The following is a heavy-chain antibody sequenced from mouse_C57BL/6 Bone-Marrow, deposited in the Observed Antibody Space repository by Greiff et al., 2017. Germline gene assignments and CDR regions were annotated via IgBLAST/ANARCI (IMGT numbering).Heavy chain of an antibody. CDR1: GFSLSTFGMG. J-gene: IGHJ4*01. V-gene: IGHV8-8*01. D-gene: IGHD1-1*01. CDR2: IWWDDDK. Sequence: QVTLKVSGPGILQPSQTLSLTCSFSGFSLSTFGMGVGWIRQPSGQGLEWLAHIWWDDDKYYTPALKSRLTISKDTSKNQVFLKIANVDTADTATYYCARMRGYYGSSYVGGAMDYWGQGTSVTVSS. CDR3: ARMRGYYGSSYVGGAMDY.